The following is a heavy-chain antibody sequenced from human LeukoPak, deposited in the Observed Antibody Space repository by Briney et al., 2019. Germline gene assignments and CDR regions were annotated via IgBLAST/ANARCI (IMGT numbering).Heavy chain of an antibody. V-gene: IGHV5-51*01. J-gene: IGHJ4*02. Sequence: GESLKISCKGSGHSFTSYWIGWVRQMPGKGLEWMGIIYPGDSDTRYSPSFQGHVTISADKSIKTAYLQWSSLKASDTAMYYCARFYASESGSYSMLESWGQGTLVTVSS. CDR1: GHSFTSYW. CDR3: ARFYASESGSYSMLES. CDR2: IYPGDSDT. D-gene: IGHD1-26*01.